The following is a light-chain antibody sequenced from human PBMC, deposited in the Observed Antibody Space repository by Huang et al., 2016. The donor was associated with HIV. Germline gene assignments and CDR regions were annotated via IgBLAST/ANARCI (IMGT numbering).Light chain of an antibody. Sequence: DIIMTQSPDSLAVSLGERATLNCRSSQSVSSSSTSKDYLAWFQQKPGQPPRLLLFWESTREAGVPARFSGSGSGTHFTLTIANLEAEDAAIYYCQQYYSSPQTFGQGTRVEVK. CDR3: QQYYSSPQT. V-gene: IGKV4-1*01. J-gene: IGKJ1*01. CDR2: WES. CDR1: QSVSSSSTSKDY.